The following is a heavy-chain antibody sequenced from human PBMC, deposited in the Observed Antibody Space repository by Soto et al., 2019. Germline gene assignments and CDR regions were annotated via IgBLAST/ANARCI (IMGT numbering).Heavy chain of an antibody. D-gene: IGHD6-19*01. Sequence: QVQLVQSGGGLVRPGGSLRLSCTASGFIFSNYHMTWIRQAPGKGLEWVSYVDGRGSTIYDAASVKGRFTISRDNAKSSLYLQMDSLRADDTAVYYCVGIGWYIVWGQGTVVTVSS. CDR1: GFIFSNYH. V-gene: IGHV3-11*01. J-gene: IGHJ4*02. CDR3: VGIGWYIV. CDR2: VDGRGSTI.